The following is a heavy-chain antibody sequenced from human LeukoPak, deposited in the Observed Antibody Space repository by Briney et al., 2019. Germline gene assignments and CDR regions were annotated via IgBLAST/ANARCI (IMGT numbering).Heavy chain of an antibody. J-gene: IGHJ4*02. D-gene: IGHD3-10*01. CDR1: GFSLSNYK. Sequence: GGSLRLSCAASGFSLSNYKTYLVCQSPGAGLEWVSYITTSVSTTYYADSVKGGFTTSRDNAKNSLYLQMNSLRAEDTAVYYCARDKGSYYPFDYWGQGTLVTVSS. CDR2: ITTSVSTT. CDR3: ARDKGSYYPFDY. V-gene: IGHV3-48*03.